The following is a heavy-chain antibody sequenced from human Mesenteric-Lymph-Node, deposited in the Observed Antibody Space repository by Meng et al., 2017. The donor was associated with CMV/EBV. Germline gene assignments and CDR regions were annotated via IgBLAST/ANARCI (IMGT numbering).Heavy chain of an antibody. V-gene: IGHV3-33*01. D-gene: IGHD3-10*01. J-gene: IGHJ4*02. CDR1: RFTFNSYG. CDR3: ARTEDYYGSGSYLAS. Sequence: SRFTFNSYGMQWVRQAPGKGLEWVAVIWSDGSNRYYADSVKGRFTISRDNSKNTLYLQMNSLRAEDTAVYFCARTEDYYGSGSYLASWGQGTLVTVSS. CDR2: IWSDGSNR.